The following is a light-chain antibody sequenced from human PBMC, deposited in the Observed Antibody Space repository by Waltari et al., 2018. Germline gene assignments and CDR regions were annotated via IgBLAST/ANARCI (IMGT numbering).Light chain of an antibody. Sequence: DIQITPSPSSLSASVGDRVTITCRASPSMSSYLNWYQQQPGKAPKLLVYAASSLQSGVPSRFSGSGSGTDFALTIISLQPEDFATYYCQQSYSTPFTFGPGTKVDIK. CDR3: QQSYSTPFT. V-gene: IGKV1-39*01. CDR1: PSMSSY. CDR2: AAS. J-gene: IGKJ3*01.